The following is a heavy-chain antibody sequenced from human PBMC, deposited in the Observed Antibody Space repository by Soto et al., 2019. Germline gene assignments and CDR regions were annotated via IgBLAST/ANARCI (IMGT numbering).Heavy chain of an antibody. J-gene: IGHJ6*02. CDR3: ATAKPQLLHYYYGIDV. D-gene: IGHD2-2*01. Sequence: QVQLVESGGGVVQPGRSLRLSCAASGFTFSSYGMHWVRQAPGKGLEWVAVISYDGSNKYYANSVKGRFTISRDNSKTTLYLQRNSLRAEDTAAYYCATAKPQLLHYYYGIDVWGQGTTVTVSS. V-gene: IGHV3-30*03. CDR2: ISYDGSNK. CDR1: GFTFSSYG.